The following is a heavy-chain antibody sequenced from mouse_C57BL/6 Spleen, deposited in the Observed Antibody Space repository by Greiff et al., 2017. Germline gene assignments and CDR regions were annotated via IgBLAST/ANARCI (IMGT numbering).Heavy chain of an antibody. CDR1: GYTFTSYW. D-gene: IGHD2-3*01. J-gene: IGHJ1*03. CDR3: ARGVTTWYFDV. V-gene: IGHV1-69*01. CDR2: IDPSDSYT. Sequence: LQQPGAELVMPGASVKLSCKASGYTFTSYWMHWVKQRPGQGLEWIGEIDPSDSYTNYNQKFKGKSTLTVDKSSSTAYMQLSSLTSEDSAVYYCARGVTTWYFDVWGTGTTVTVSS.